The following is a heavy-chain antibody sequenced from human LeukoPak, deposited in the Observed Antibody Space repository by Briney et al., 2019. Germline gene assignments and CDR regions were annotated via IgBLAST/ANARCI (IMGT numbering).Heavy chain of an antibody. D-gene: IGHD3-16*02. V-gene: IGHV3-9*01. CDR1: GFTFDDYA. J-gene: IGHJ4*02. CDR3: AKSTFGGVIGPLDY. Sequence: QTGGSLRLSCAASGFTFDDYAMHWVRQAPGKGLEWVSGISWNSGSIGYADSVKGRFTISRDSAKNSLYLQMNSLRAEDTALYYCAKSTFGGVIGPLDYWGQGTLVTVSS. CDR2: ISWNSGSI.